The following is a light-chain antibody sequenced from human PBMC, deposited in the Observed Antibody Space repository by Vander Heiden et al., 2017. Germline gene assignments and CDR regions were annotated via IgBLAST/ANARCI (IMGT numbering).Light chain of an antibody. CDR1: SSAVGSYNR. V-gene: IGLV2-18*01. CDR2: EVS. Sequence: QSALTQPPSVSGSPGQSVTIPCTGASSAVGSYNRVSWYRQSPGTAPKIVIYEVSNRPSGVPDRFSGSRSGKTASLTISGLQAEDEGDYYCTLYTSSSSWVFGGGTKLTVL. J-gene: IGLJ3*02. CDR3: TLYTSSSSWV.